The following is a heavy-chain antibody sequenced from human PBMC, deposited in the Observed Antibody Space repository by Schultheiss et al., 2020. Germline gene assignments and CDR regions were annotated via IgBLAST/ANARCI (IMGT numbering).Heavy chain of an antibody. Sequence: GGSLRLSCAASGFTFSDYYMSWIRQAPGKGLEWVSAISGSGGSTYYADSVKGRFTISRDNSKNTLYLQMNSPRDEDTAVYYCAREKKDYDFWSGYYTGTPNWFDPWGQGTLVTVSS. CDR1: GFTFSDYY. J-gene: IGHJ5*02. D-gene: IGHD3-3*01. CDR2: ISGSGGST. V-gene: IGHV3-23*01. CDR3: AREKKDYDFWSGYYTGTPNWFDP.